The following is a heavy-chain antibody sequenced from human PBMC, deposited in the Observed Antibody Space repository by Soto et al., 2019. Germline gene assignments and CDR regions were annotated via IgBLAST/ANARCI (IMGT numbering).Heavy chain of an antibody. CDR1: GYTFTSYA. CDR2: INAGNGNT. D-gene: IGHD2-15*01. V-gene: IGHV1-3*01. J-gene: IGHJ4*02. CDR3: AGSDCSGGSCLFDY. Sequence: GASVKVSCKASGYTFTSYAMHWVRQAPGQRLEWMGWINAGNGNTKYSQKFQGRVTITRDTSASTAYMELSSLRSEDTAVYYCAGSDCSGGSCLFDYWGQGTLVTVSS.